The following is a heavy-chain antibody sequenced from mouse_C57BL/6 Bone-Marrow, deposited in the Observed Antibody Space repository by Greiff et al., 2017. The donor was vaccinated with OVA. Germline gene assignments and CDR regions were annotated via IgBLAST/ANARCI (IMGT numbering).Heavy chain of an antibody. CDR2: IRSKSSNYAT. CDR1: GFTFNTYA. Sequence: EVQVVESGGGLVQPKGSLKLSCAASGFTFNTYAMHWVRQAPGKGLEWVARIRSKSSNYATYYADSVKDRFTISRADSQSMLYLQMNNLKTEDTAMYYCGYSNYEAWFAYGGQGTLVTVSA. J-gene: IGHJ3*01. D-gene: IGHD2-5*01. V-gene: IGHV10-3*01. CDR3: GYSNYEAWFAY.